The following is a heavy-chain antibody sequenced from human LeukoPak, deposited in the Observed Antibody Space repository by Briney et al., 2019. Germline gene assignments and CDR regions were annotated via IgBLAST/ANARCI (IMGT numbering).Heavy chain of an antibody. J-gene: IGHJ4*02. Sequence: GGSLRLSCAASGFTFSSYAMSWVRQTPGKGLEWVSTISATGGSTFYADSVKGRFTISRDNSKDTLYLQINSLRAEDTAVYFCAKVQTTVVSPPDSWGQGTLVTVSS. CDR3: AKVQTTVVSPPDS. V-gene: IGHV3-23*01. D-gene: IGHD4-23*01. CDR2: ISATGGST. CDR1: GFTFSSYA.